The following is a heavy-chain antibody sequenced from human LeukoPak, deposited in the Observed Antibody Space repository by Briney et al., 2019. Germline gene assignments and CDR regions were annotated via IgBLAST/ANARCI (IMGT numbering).Heavy chain of an antibody. CDR2: INHSGGT. V-gene: IGHV4-34*01. Sequence: PSETLSLTCAVYGGSFSDYSWTWIRQPPGKGLQWIGEINHSGGTNHNPSLMSRVIMSVDTSKNQISLKVSSVTAADTAVYYCARRYYYNLGSFPFDFWGQGTLVTVSS. CDR1: GGSFSDYS. J-gene: IGHJ4*02. CDR3: ARRYYYNLGSFPFDF. D-gene: IGHD3-10*01.